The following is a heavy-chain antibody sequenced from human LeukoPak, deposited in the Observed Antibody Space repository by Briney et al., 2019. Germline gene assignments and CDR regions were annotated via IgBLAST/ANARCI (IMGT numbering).Heavy chain of an antibody. D-gene: IGHD4-23*01. Sequence: ASVKVSCKASGYTFTGYFMHWVRQAPGRGLEWMGWINPNSGDANYAQKFQGRVTMTRDTSISTAYMELSRLRSDDTAVYYCARETSTGSVDSAYDYWGQGTLVTVSS. V-gene: IGHV1-2*02. CDR2: INPNSGDA. CDR1: GYTFTGYF. J-gene: IGHJ4*02. CDR3: ARETSTGSVDSAYDY.